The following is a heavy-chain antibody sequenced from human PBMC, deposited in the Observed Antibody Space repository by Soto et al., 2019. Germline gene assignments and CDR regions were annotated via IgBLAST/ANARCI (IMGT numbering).Heavy chain of an antibody. J-gene: IGHJ4*02. CDR2: ISAYNGNT. V-gene: IGHV1-18*04. Sequence: ASVKVSSKASGYTFTTYGISCVRQAPVQGLEWMGWISAYNGNTNYAQNLQGRVTMTTDTSTSTAYMELRSLRSDDTAVYYCARVDVLRFLEWLIWGQGTLV. CDR3: ARVDVLRFLEWLI. CDR1: GYTFTTYG. D-gene: IGHD3-3*01.